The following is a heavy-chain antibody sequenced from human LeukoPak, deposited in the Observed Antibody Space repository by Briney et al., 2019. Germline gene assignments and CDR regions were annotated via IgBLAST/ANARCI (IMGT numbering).Heavy chain of an antibody. CDR3: ARESILTGYYHFDY. D-gene: IGHD3-9*01. Sequence: ASVKVSCKASGYTFTSYDTNWVRQATGQGLEWMGWMNPNSGNTGYAQKFQGRVTMTRNTSIGTAYMELSSLRSEDTAVYYCARESILTGYYHFDYWGQGTLVTVSS. V-gene: IGHV1-8*01. J-gene: IGHJ4*02. CDR2: MNPNSGNT. CDR1: GYTFTSYD.